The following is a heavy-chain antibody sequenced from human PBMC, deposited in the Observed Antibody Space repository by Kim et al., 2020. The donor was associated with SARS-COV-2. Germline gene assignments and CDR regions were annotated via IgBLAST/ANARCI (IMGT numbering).Heavy chain of an antibody. Sequence: ASLKVSCKASGYTFTSYYMHWVRQAPGQGLEWMGIINPSGGSTSYAQKFQGRVTMTRDTSTSTVYMELSSLRSEDTAVYYCARWGSSWSYYYYYGMDVWGQGTTVTVSS. D-gene: IGHD6-13*01. V-gene: IGHV1-46*01. CDR3: ARWGSSWSYYYYYGMDV. CDR2: INPSGGST. CDR1: GYTFTSYY. J-gene: IGHJ6*02.